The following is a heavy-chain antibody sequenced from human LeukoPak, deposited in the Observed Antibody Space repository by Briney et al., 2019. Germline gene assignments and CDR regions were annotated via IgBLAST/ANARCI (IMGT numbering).Heavy chain of an antibody. D-gene: IGHD3-22*01. J-gene: IGHJ6*03. V-gene: IGHV3-30*04. CDR3: AKDGGGYYPSYYYYMDV. CDR1: TFTFSSYA. Sequence: GGSLRLSCAASTFTFSSYAMHWVRQAPGKGLEWVAVISYDGSDKYYADSVKGRFTISRDNSKNTLYLQMNSLRAEDTAVYYCAKDGGGYYPSYYYYMDVWGKGTTVTISS. CDR2: ISYDGSDK.